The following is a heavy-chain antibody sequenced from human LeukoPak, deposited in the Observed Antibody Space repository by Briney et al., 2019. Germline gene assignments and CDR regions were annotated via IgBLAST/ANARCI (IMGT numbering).Heavy chain of an antibody. J-gene: IGHJ4*02. Sequence: GRSLRLSCAASGFTFSRYAMHWVRQAPGKGLEWVAVISYNGVHKYYADSVKGRFTISRDNAKNSLYLQMNSLRAEDTAVYYCAGDGYCSSTSCYSSWGQGTLVTVSS. V-gene: IGHV3-30*07. CDR3: AGDGYCSSTSCYSS. CDR1: GFTFSRYA. CDR2: ISYNGVHK. D-gene: IGHD2-2*03.